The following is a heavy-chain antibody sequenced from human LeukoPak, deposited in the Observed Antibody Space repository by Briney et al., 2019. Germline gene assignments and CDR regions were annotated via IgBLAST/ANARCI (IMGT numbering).Heavy chain of an antibody. V-gene: IGHV3-53*01. CDR1: GFPVSSNC. CDR2: IYYSGST. J-gene: IGHJ4*02. CDR3: ARGLYYYDSSGYYYY. D-gene: IGHD3-22*01. Sequence: PGGSLSLSWAASGFPVSSNCMSGVRQAPGKGLEGVSVIYYSGSTYYADSVKGRFTISRDNSKNTLYLQMNSLRAEDTAVYYCARGLYYYDSSGYYYYWGQGTLVTVSS.